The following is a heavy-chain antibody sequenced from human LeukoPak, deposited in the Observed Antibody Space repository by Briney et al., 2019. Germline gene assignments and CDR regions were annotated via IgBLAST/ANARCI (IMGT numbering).Heavy chain of an antibody. J-gene: IGHJ4*02. CDR3: ARTLVSFGGVMGDDY. Sequence: SETLSLTCTVSGGSISSYYWSWIRQPPGKGLEWIGYIYYSGSTNYNPSLKSRVTISVDTSKNQFSLKLSSVTAADTAVYYCARTLVSFGGVMGDDYWGQGTLVTVSS. V-gene: IGHV4-59*08. CDR1: GGSISSYY. CDR2: IYYSGST. D-gene: IGHD3-16*01.